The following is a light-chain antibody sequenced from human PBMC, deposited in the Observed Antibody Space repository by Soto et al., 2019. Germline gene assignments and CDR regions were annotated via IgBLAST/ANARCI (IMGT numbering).Light chain of an antibody. V-gene: IGKV3-20*01. CDR3: QQYGGSPLVT. CDR1: QSISSGY. Sequence: ETVLTQSPGTLFLSPGERATLSCRASQSISSGYLAWYQQRPGQAPRLLISGASNRATGIPDRFSGSGSGTDFTLTISRLEPEDFAVYYCQQYGGSPLVTFGGGTKVEIK. J-gene: IGKJ4*01. CDR2: GAS.